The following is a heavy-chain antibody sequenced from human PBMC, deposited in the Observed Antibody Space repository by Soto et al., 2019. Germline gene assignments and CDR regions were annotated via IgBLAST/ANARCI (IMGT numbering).Heavy chain of an antibody. CDR1: GASITSTTYF. Sequence: PSETLSLTCTLSGASITSTTYFWAWTRQPPXRGLXXXGXIXXXGXXXXNPSLKNRVTISVDRSKNQFSLQMTSVTAADTAVYYCAKNLPRTGRFDYWGQGTLVTVS. CDR2: IXXXGXX. CDR3: AKNLPRTGRFDY. J-gene: IGHJ4*02. V-gene: IGHV4-39*01.